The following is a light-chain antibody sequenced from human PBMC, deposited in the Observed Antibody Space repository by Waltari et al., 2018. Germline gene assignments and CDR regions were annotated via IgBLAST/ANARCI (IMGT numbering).Light chain of an antibody. Sequence: DIQMTQSPSSLSASVGDRVTITCQASKDISNYLSWYQQKPGKAPKLLIYDASNLETGVPSRFSGSGSGTDFTFTISSLQPEDIATYYCQQYDNLLTFGGGTKVEIK. V-gene: IGKV1-33*01. CDR2: DAS. J-gene: IGKJ4*01. CDR1: KDISNY. CDR3: QQYDNLLT.